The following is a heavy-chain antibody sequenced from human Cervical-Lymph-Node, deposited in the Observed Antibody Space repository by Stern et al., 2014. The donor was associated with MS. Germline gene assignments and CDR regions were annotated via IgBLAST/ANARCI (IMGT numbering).Heavy chain of an antibody. CDR3: VKLGVGYDMMILGCADPLEAFDV. Sequence: DQLVESGGGVVQPGGSLRLSCAAAGFTFNKYGMHWVRPAPGKGLEWVSLMSSDGRRDFYVDSVKGRFTVSRDNSKNMVFLQMNSLKPEDTALYYCVKLGVGYDMMILGCADPLEAFDVWGQGTMVTVSS. J-gene: IGHJ3*01. V-gene: IGHV3-30*18. D-gene: IGHD3-3*01. CDR2: MSSDGRRD. CDR1: GFTFNKYG.